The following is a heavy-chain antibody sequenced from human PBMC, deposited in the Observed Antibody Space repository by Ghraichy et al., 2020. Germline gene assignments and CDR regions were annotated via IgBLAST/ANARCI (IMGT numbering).Heavy chain of an antibody. D-gene: IGHD4-17*01. CDR2: ISTHNGDT. CDR1: GYAFTSYG. V-gene: IGHV1-18*04. CDR3: ARGRTTVTTLRFFDY. J-gene: IGHJ4*02. Sequence: ASVKVSCKASGYAFTSYGINWVRQAPGQGLEWMGWISTHNGDTNFAQRFQGRVTMTTDTSTNVAYIELTSLRSDDTAVYYCARGRTTVTTLRFFDYWGQGTLVIVSS.